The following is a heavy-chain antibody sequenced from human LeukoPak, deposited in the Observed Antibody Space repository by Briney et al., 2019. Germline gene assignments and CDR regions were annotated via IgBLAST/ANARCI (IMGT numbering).Heavy chain of an antibody. CDR3: ATLYGSGSYYNPNYYYYGMDV. J-gene: IGHJ6*02. CDR2: ISSSGSTI. V-gene: IGHV3-11*01. Sequence: GGSLRLSCAASGFTFSDYYMSWIRQAPGKGLEWVSYISSSGSTIYYADSVKGRFTISRDNAKNSLYLQMNSLRAEDTAVYYCATLYGSGSYYNPNYYYYGMDVWGQGTTVTVSS. D-gene: IGHD3-10*01. CDR1: GFTFSDYY.